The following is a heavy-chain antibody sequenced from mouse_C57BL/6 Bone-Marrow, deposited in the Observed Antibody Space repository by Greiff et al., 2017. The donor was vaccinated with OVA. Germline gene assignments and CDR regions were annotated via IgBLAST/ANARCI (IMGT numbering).Heavy chain of an antibody. CDR2: IRNKPNGSTT. CDR3: ERCKGRVAVDYLDY. Sequence: EVKLVESGGGLVQPGDSLSLSCAASGFTFTNYYMSWVRQPPGKALEWLAFIRNKPNGSTTEYSASVKGRFTTSRDNSQTILYLQMNDQRAEDSGTCYCERCKGRVAVDYLDYWGQGTALTVSS. V-gene: IGHV7-3*01. CDR1: GFTFTNYY. J-gene: IGHJ2*01. D-gene: IGHD1-1*01.